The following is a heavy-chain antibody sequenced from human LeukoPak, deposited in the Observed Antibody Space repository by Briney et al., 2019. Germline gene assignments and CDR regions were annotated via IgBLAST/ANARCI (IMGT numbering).Heavy chain of an antibody. J-gene: IGHJ4*02. CDR1: GFTFNSHD. V-gene: IGHV3-23*01. CDR3: ARRYCTNGNCFGFTLDC. CDR2: ITGSGDNT. Sequence: GGSLRLSCAASGFTFNSHDMGWVRQAPGKGLEWVSRITGSGDNTYYADSVKGRFTISRANSKNTVHLQMNSLTAEDTAMYYCARRYCTNGNCFGFTLDCWGQGTLVTVSS. D-gene: IGHD2-8*01.